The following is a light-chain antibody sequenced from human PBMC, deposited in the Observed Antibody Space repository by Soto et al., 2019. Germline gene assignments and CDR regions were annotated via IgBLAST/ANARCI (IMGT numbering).Light chain of an antibody. Sequence: DIQMTQSPSSLSASVGDRVTITCRASQSISIYLNWYQQKPGKAPKVLIYAASSLQSGVPSRFSGSGSGTDFTLTISSLQPEDFATYFCQESYSTPPTFGQGTKVEIK. J-gene: IGKJ2*01. CDR3: QESYSTPPT. CDR2: AAS. V-gene: IGKV1-39*01. CDR1: QSISIY.